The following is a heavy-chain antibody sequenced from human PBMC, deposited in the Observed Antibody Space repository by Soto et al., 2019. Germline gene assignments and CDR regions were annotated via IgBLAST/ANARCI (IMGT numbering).Heavy chain of an antibody. CDR1: GFTFSSYW. D-gene: IGHD6-19*01. J-gene: IGHJ1*01. Sequence: EVQLVESGGGLVQPGGSLRLSCAASGFTFSSYWMNWVRQAPGKGLEWVANIKQDGSAKYYVDSVKGRFTSTRDNAKNSLYLQMHSLRREDTAVYYCAVGSGWYIHQWGQGTLVTVSS. CDR3: AVGSGWYIHQ. V-gene: IGHV3-7*01. CDR2: IKQDGSAK.